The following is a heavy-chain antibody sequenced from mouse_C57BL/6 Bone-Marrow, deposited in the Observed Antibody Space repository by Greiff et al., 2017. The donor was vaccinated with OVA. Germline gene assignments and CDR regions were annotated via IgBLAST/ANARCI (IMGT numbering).Heavy chain of an antibody. CDR2: IYPRSGNT. CDR1: GYTFTSYG. D-gene: IGHD4-1*01. CDR3: ARSAGANWGDY. V-gene: IGHV1-81*01. Sequence: VQRVESGAELARPGASVKLSCKASGYTFTSYGISWVKQRTGQGLEWIGEIYPRSGNTYYNEKFKGKATLTADKSSSTAYMELRSLTSEDSAVYFCARSAGANWGDYWGQGTTLTVSS. J-gene: IGHJ2*01.